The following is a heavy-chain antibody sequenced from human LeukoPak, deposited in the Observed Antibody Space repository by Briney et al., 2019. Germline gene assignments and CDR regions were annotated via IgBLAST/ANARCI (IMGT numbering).Heavy chain of an antibody. CDR2: INPSGGST. CDR3: SLDSSGYSDAFDI. CDR1: GYTFTSYY. V-gene: IGHV1-46*01. D-gene: IGHD3-22*01. J-gene: IGHJ3*02. Sequence: ASVKVSCKASGYTFTSYYMHWVRQAPGQGLEWMGIINPSGGSTSYAQKFQGGVTMTRDTSTSTVYMELSSLRSEDTAVYYCSLDSSGYSDAFDIWGQGTMVTVSS.